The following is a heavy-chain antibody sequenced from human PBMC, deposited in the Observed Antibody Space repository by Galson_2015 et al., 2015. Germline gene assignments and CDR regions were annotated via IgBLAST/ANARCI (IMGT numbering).Heavy chain of an antibody. D-gene: IGHD4-17*01. CDR1: GFPFSSYS. Sequence: LRLSCAASGFPFSSYSMNWVRQAPGKGLEWVSYISSSSSSIYYADSLKGRFTISRDNARNSLYLQMNSLRDEDTAVYYCAREKGMTTVTTLGYWGQGSLVTVSS. V-gene: IGHV3-48*02. CDR2: ISSSSSSI. CDR3: AREKGMTTVTTLGY. J-gene: IGHJ4*02.